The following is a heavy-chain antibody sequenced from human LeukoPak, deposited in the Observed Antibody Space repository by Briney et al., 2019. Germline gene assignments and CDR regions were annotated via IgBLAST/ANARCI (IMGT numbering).Heavy chain of an antibody. CDR1: GGSISSYY. D-gene: IGHD2-2*01. CDR2: IYYSGST. V-gene: IGHV4-59*01. CDR3: ARFGDEDIVVVPAARDAFDI. Sequence: SETLSLTCTVSGGSISSYYWSWIRQPPGKGLEWIGYIYYSGSTNYNPSLKSRVTISVDTSKNQFSLKLSSVTAADTAVYYCARFGDEDIVVVPAARDAFDIWGQGTMVTVSS. J-gene: IGHJ3*02.